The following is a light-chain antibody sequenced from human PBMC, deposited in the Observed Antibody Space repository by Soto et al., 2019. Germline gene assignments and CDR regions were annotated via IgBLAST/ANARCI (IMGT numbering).Light chain of an antibody. J-gene: IGKJ2*01. V-gene: IGKV1-5*01. CDR3: QQYNTYSYT. CDR2: DAS. CDR1: QSINIW. Sequence: DIQMTQSPSTLSASVGDRVTITCRASQSINIWLAWYQQKPGKAPKLLIYDASSLESGVPSRFSGSGSGTEFTLTISSPQPDDFATYYCQQYNTYSYTFGQGTKLEIK.